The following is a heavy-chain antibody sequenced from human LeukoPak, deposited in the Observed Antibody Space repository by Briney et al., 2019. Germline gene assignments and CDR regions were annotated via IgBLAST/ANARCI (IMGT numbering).Heavy chain of an antibody. Sequence: PGGSLRLSCAASGFTFSSYGMQWVRQGAGKGLEWVSTIGTAGHPHYPGSSEVRFTISRENAKNSLYLQMNSLRAGETAVYYCARGRTGEKDWYFDLWGRGTLVTVSS. CDR3: ARGRTGEKDWYFDL. CDR2: IGTAGHP. CDR1: GFTFSSYG. D-gene: IGHD7-27*01. V-gene: IGHV3-13*05. J-gene: IGHJ2*01.